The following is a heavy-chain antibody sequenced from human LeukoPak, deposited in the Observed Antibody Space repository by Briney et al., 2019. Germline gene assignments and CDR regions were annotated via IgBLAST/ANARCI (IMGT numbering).Heavy chain of an antibody. CDR2: ISSSSSTI. CDR1: GFTFSSYS. J-gene: IGHJ4*02. D-gene: IGHD3-22*01. CDR3: ARCYYDSSGYNPPSFDY. V-gene: IGHV3-48*01. Sequence: GSLRLSCAASGFTFSSYSMNWVRQAPGKGLEWVSYISSSSSTIYYADSVKGRFTISRDNAKNSLYLQMNSLRAEDTAVYYCARCYYDSSGYNPPSFDYWGQGTLVTVSS.